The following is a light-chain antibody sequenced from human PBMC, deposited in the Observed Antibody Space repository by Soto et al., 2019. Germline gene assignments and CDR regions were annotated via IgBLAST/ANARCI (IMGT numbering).Light chain of an antibody. CDR3: QSYDTPLSASVV. Sequence: QSVLTQPPSVSGAPGQRVTISCSGSSSNIGAGYDVHWYQQHPGTAPKLLIYGNTNRPSGVPDRFSGSKSGTSASLAITGLQAEDEAEYYCQSYDTPLSASVVFGGGTKLTVL. CDR1: SSNIGAGYD. V-gene: IGLV1-40*01. CDR2: GNT. J-gene: IGLJ2*01.